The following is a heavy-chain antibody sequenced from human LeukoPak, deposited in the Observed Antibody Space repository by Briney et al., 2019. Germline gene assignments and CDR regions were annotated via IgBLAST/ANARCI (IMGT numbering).Heavy chain of an antibody. D-gene: IGHD6-13*01. CDR3: ARDGTAPGLYFDL. Sequence: GGSLRLSCAVSGFTFTVYWMNWVRQAPGKGLEWVASIRQDGGEKSYVDSVKGRFTISRDNTKNSLYLQMSSLWAEDTAVYYCARDGTAPGLYFDLWGRGTLVTVSS. CDR2: IRQDGGEK. J-gene: IGHJ4*01. V-gene: IGHV3-7*01. CDR1: GFTFTVYW.